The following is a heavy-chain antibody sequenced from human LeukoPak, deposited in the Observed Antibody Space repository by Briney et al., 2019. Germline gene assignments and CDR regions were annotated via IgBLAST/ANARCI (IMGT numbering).Heavy chain of an antibody. CDR3: AKDSSKWSFDS. D-gene: IGHD6-13*01. V-gene: IGHV3-21*01. CDR2: ISSSSSYI. CDR1: GFTFSSYS. Sequence: GGSLRLAYAASGFTFSSYSMNWVRQAPGKGLEWVSSISSSSSYIYYADSVKGRFTISRDNAKNSLYLQMNSLRAEDTAVYYCAKDSSKWSFDSWGQGTLVTVSS. J-gene: IGHJ4*02.